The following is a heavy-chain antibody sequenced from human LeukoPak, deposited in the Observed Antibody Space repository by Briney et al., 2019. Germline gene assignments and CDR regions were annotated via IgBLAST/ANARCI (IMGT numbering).Heavy chain of an antibody. CDR2: ISSSSSTI. Sequence: PGGSLRLSCAASGFTFSSYSMNWVRQAPGKGLEWVSYISSSSSTIYSADSVKGRFTISRDNAKNSLYLQMNSLRAEDTAVYYCAREGTVAIDYWGQGTLVTVSS. D-gene: IGHD4-17*01. V-gene: IGHV3-48*01. J-gene: IGHJ4*02. CDR3: AREGTVAIDY. CDR1: GFTFSSYS.